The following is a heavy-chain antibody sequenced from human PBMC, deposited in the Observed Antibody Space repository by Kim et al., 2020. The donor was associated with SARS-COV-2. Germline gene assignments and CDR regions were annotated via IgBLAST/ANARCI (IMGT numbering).Heavy chain of an antibody. CDR3: ATAPVVVGATLSDYYYYVMVV. V-gene: IGHV1-24*01. J-gene: IGHJ6*02. CDR1: GYTLTELS. Sequence: ASVKVSCKVSGYTLTELSMHWVRQAPGKGLEWMGGFDPEDGETIYAQKFQGRVTMTEDTSTDTAYMELSSLRSEDTAVYYCATAPVVVGATLSDYYYYVMVVWGQGTTVTVSS. D-gene: IGHD1-26*01. CDR2: FDPEDGET.